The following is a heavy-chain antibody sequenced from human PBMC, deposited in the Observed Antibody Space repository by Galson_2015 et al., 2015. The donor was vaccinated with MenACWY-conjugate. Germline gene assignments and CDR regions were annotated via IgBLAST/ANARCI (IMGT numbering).Heavy chain of an antibody. CDR2: ISYDGSDQ. Sequence: SLRLSCAASGFPFSSRGMHWVRQAPGKGLKWVASISYDGSDQYYADSVKGRFTISRGNSRNTLYVQMNSLSAEDTAVYYCAKDRTTPSIDSWGQGTLVTVSS. V-gene: IGHV3-30*18. J-gene: IGHJ4*02. CDR1: GFPFSSRG. D-gene: IGHD1-14*01. CDR3: AKDRTTPSIDS.